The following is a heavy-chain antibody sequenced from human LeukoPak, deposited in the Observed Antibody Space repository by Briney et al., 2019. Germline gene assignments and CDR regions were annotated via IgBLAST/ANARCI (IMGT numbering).Heavy chain of an antibody. CDR1: GFTLSSYT. V-gene: IGHV3-21*01. J-gene: IGHJ4*02. D-gene: IGHD1-26*01. Sequence: GGSLRLSCAGSGFTLSSYTMNWVRQAPGKGLEWVSSISGRNDYIYYADSVKGRFTISRDNAKNSLYLQMNSLGADDTAVYYCARRSGSYDYWGQGTLVTVSS. CDR2: ISGRNDYI. CDR3: ARRSGSYDY.